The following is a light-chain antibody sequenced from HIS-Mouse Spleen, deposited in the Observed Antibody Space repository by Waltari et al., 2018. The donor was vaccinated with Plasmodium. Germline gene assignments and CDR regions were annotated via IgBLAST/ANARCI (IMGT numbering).Light chain of an antibody. Sequence: AIQMTQSPSSLSASVGDRVTITCRASQGIRNDLGWYQQKPGKAPKLLISDASSLQSWVQSRFSGSGSGTDFTLTISSLQPEDFATYYCLQDYNYPYTFGQGTKLEIK. CDR2: DAS. J-gene: IGKJ2*01. CDR3: LQDYNYPYT. V-gene: IGKV1-6*01. CDR1: QGIRND.